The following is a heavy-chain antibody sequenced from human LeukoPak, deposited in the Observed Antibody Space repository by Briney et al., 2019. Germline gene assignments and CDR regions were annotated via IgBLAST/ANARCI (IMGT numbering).Heavy chain of an antibody. CDR1: GGSISSYY. D-gene: IGHD2/OR15-2a*01. V-gene: IGHV4-59*01. CDR2: IYYSGST. CDR3: ARHFPPIPYWFDP. J-gene: IGHJ5*02. Sequence: SETLSLTCTVSGGSISSYYWSWIRQPPGKGLEWIGYIYYSGSTNYNPSLKSRVTISVDTSKNQFSLKLSSVTAADTAVYYCARHFPPIPYWFDPWGQGTLVTVSS.